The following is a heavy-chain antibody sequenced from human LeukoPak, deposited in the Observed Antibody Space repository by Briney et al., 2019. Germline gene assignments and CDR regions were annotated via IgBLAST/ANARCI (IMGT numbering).Heavy chain of an antibody. J-gene: IGHJ4*02. CDR3: ARGAGSGSRGNFDY. CDR1: GGSLTSYY. CDR2: IYYSGST. D-gene: IGHD3-10*01. Sequence: SSETLSLTCSVSGGSLTSYYWSWIRQPPGKGLEWIGYIYYSGSTNYNPSLKSRVTISVDTSKNQFSLKLSSVTAADTAVYYCARGAGSGSRGNFDYWGQGTLVTVSS. V-gene: IGHV4-59*01.